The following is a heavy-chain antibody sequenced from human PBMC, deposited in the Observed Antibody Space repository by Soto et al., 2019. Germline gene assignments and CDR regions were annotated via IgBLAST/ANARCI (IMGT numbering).Heavy chain of an antibody. CDR3: TTDPTYYDILTGYYNTGIDY. D-gene: IGHD3-9*01. V-gene: IGHV3-15*07. J-gene: IGHJ4*02. CDR1: GFTFSNAW. CDR2: IKSKTDGGTT. Sequence: EVQLVESGGGLVKPGGSLRLSCAASGFTFSNAWMNWVRQAPGKGLEWVGRIKSKTDGGTTDYAAPVKGRFTISRDDSKNTLYLQMNSLKTEDTAVYYCTTDPTYYDILTGYYNTGIDYWGQGTLVTVSS.